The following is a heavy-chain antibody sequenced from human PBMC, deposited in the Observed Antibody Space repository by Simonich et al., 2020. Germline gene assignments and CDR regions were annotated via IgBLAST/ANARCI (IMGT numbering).Heavy chain of an antibody. J-gene: IGHJ4*02. CDR3: ARHDRWLQFYFDY. D-gene: IGHD5-12*01. Sequence: QVQLQESGPGLVKPSETLSLTCTVSGGSISSYYWSWIRQPPGKGLEWIGYIYYSGSTNHNPSLKSRVTISVATSKNQFALKLSSVTAADTAVYYCARHDRWLQFYFDYWGQGTLVTVSS. CDR1: GGSISSYY. V-gene: IGHV4-59*08. CDR2: IYYSGST.